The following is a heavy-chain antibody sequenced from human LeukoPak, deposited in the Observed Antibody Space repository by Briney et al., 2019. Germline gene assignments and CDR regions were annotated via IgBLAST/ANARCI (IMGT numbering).Heavy chain of an antibody. V-gene: IGHV3-7*01. Sequence: TGGFLRLSCAASGFTFSSYWMSWVRQAPGKGLEWVANIKQDGSEKYYVDSVKGRFTISRDNAKNSLYLQMNSLRAEDTAVYYCARIAVAGLYYYYYMDVWGKGTTVTISS. J-gene: IGHJ6*03. CDR1: GFTFSSYW. CDR3: ARIAVAGLYYYYYMDV. CDR2: IKQDGSEK. D-gene: IGHD6-19*01.